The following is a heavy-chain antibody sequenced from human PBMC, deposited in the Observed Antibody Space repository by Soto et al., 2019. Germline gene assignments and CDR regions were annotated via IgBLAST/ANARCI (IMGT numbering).Heavy chain of an antibody. J-gene: IGHJ4*02. CDR2: IYPGDSDT. V-gene: IGHV5-51*01. CDR3: VRHGLGGSYYPGLDY. CDR1: GYSFTSYC. Sequence: PGESLKISCKGSGYSFTSYCIGWVRQMPGKGLEWMGIIYPGDSDTRYSPSFQGQVTISADKSISTAYLQWSRQKDSDTAMYYCVRHGLGGSYYPGLDYWGQGTLITVSS. D-gene: IGHD1-26*01.